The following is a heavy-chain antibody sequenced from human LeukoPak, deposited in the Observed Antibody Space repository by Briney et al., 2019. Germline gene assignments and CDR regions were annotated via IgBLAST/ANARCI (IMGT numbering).Heavy chain of an antibody. CDR2: ISGSGGST. J-gene: IGHJ4*02. V-gene: IGHV3-23*01. Sequence: GGSLRLSCAASGFTFSSYGMSWVRQAPGKGLEWVSAISGSGGSTYYADSVKGRFTISRDNSKNTLYLQMNSLRAEDTAVYYCASGSSRWYYFDYWGQGTLVTVSS. CDR3: ASGSSRWYYFDY. D-gene: IGHD6-13*01. CDR1: GFTFSSYG.